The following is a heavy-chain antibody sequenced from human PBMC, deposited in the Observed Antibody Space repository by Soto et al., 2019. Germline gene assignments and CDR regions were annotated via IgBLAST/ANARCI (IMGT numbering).Heavy chain of an antibody. CDR1: GFTFSSYG. J-gene: IGHJ4*02. CDR3: AKTKGALRLDYYFDY. Sequence: GGSLRLSCAASGFTFSSYGMHWVRQAPGKGLEWVAVISYDGSNKYYADSVKGRFTISRDNSKNTLYLQMNSLRAEDTAVYYCAKTKGALRLDYYFDYWGQGTLVTVSS. V-gene: IGHV3-30*18. D-gene: IGHD1-26*01. CDR2: ISYDGSNK.